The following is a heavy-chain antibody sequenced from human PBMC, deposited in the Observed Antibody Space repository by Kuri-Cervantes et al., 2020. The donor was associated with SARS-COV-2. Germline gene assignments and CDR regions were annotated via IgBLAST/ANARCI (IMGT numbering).Heavy chain of an antibody. J-gene: IGHJ3*02. V-gene: IGHV4-39*01. Sequence: ESLKISCTVSGGSISSSSYYWGWIRQPPGKGLEWIGNIYYSGRTYYGPSLKSRVTISVDRSKNQFSLKLSSVTAADTAVYYCAKPSGNYHDAFDIGGQGPMVTVSS. D-gene: IGHD1-26*01. CDR2: IYYSGRT. CDR3: AKPSGNYHDAFDI. CDR1: GGSISSSSYY.